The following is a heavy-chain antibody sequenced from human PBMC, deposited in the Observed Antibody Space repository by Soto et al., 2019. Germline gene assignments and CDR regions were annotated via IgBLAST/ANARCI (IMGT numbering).Heavy chain of an antibody. D-gene: IGHD6-13*01. Sequence: QVQLVQSGAEVKKPGSSVKVSCKASGGTVSNSAISWLRQAPGQGLEWMGGIIPIFGPATYSQKFQDRVTITADESTGTGYMELSSLTSEDTAVYFCGRGSSWTTVEYRGQGTLVTVSS. CDR3: GRGSSWTTVEY. V-gene: IGHV1-69*01. CDR1: GGTVSNSA. J-gene: IGHJ4*02. CDR2: IIPIFGPA.